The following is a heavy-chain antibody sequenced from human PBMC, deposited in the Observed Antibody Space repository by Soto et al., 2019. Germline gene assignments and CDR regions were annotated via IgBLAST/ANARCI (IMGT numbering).Heavy chain of an antibody. J-gene: IGHJ6*02. CDR1: GGTFSSNT. D-gene: IGHD1-20*01. Sequence: QVQLVQSGAEMKKPGSSVKVSCKASGGTFSSNTISWVRQAPGQGLEWMGRIIPLLGSAIYVQKFQVRVTITAEKSTITAYLDLRSLTSEVRAVYYCARVKNGIGSWYGMDVWGQGTPVTVSS. CDR3: ARVKNGIGSWYGMDV. V-gene: IGHV1-69*08. CDR2: IIPLLGSA.